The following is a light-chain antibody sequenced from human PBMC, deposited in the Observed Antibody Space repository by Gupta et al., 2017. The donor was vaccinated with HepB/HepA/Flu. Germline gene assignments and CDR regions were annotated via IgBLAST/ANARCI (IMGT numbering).Light chain of an antibody. CDR1: QSVSSY. Sequence: EIVLPQSPATLSLSPGERATLSCRASQSVSSYLAWYQQKPGQAPRLLIYDASNRATGIPARFSGSGSGTDFTLTISSLEPEDFAVYYGQQRSNWPPGFGQGTKVEIK. J-gene: IGKJ1*01. CDR2: DAS. V-gene: IGKV3-11*01. CDR3: QQRSNWPPG.